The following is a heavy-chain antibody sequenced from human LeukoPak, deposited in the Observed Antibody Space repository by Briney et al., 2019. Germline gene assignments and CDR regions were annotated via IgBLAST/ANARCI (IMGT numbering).Heavy chain of an antibody. V-gene: IGHV4-59*11. CDR3: ARGWEGCSSTSCYYYFDY. CDR2: IYYSGST. J-gene: IGHJ4*02. D-gene: IGHD2-2*01. Sequence: SETLFLTCTVSGGSISSHYWSWIRQPPGKGLEWIGYIYYSGSTNYNPSLKSRVTISVDTSKNQFSLKLSSVTAADTAVYYCARGWEGCSSTSCYYYFDYWGQGTLVTVSS. CDR1: GGSISSHY.